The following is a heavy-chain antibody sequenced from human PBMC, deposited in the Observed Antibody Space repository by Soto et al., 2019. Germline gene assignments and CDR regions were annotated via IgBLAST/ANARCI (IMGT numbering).Heavy chain of an antibody. CDR3: AKERSDRLIYWYFDL. Sequence: EVQLVESGGGLVQPGGSLRLSCAASGFTFSDHYMDWVRQAPGKGLEWVGRTRNKANSYTTEYTASVKGRFTISRDDSKNSLYLQMNSLKTEDTAVYYCAKERSDRLIYWYFDLWGRGTLVTVSS. V-gene: IGHV3-72*01. D-gene: IGHD2-8*01. J-gene: IGHJ2*01. CDR2: TRNKANSYTT. CDR1: GFTFSDHY.